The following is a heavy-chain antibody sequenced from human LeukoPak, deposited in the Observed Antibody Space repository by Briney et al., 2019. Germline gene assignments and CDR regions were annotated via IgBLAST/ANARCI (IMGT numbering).Heavy chain of an antibody. V-gene: IGHV1-2*02. CDR1: GYTFTGYY. CDR3: ARALGPTVTTSADY. CDR2: INPNSGGT. Sequence: ASVKVSCTASGYTFTGYYMHWVRQAPGQGLEWMGWINPNSGGTNYAQKFQGRVTMTRDTSISTAYMELSRLRSDDTAVYYCARALGPTVTTSADYWGQGTLVTVSS. D-gene: IGHD4-17*01. J-gene: IGHJ4*02.